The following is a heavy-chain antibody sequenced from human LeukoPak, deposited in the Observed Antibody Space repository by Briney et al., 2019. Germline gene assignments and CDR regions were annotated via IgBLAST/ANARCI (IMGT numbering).Heavy chain of an antibody. CDR2: ISGSGSST. CDR1: GFTFSSYA. V-gene: IGHV3-23*01. J-gene: IGHJ4*02. Sequence: SGGSLRLSCAASGFTFSSYAMSWVRQAPGKGLEWVSTISGSGSSTYYGDSVKGRFTISRDNSRGTLWLQMNSLRAEDTAVYYCAKDDRELEVVAVRYWGQGTLVTVSS. D-gene: IGHD2-15*01. CDR3: AKDDRELEVVAVRY.